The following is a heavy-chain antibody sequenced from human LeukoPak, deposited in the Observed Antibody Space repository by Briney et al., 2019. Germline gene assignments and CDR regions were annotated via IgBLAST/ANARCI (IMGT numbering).Heavy chain of an antibody. Sequence: GGSLRLSCAASGFAFSSYAMSWVRQAPGKGLEWVSAISGSGGSTYYADSVKGRFPISRDNSKNTLYLQMNSLRAEDTAVYYCAKEETYYDILTTTWYFDLWGRGTLVTVSS. D-gene: IGHD3-9*01. V-gene: IGHV3-23*01. CDR3: AKEETYYDILTTTWYFDL. CDR1: GFAFSSYA. J-gene: IGHJ2*01. CDR2: ISGSGGST.